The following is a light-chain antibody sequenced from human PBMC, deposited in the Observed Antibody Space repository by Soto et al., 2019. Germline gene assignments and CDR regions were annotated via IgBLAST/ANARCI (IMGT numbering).Light chain of an antibody. V-gene: IGLV1-40*01. CDR1: SSNIGAGYD. J-gene: IGLJ2*01. Sequence: QSVVTQPPSVSGAPGQRVTISCTGSSSNIGAGYDVHWYQQFPGTAPKLLISGNNNRPSGVTDRFSGSKSGTSASLAITGLQAEDEADYYCQSVDTRLNSVVFGGGTKLTVL. CDR2: GNN. CDR3: QSVDTRLNSVV.